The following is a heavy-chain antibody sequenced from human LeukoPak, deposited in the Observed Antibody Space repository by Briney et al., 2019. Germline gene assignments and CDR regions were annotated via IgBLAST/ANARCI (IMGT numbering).Heavy chain of an antibody. CDR2: IYPGASDT. V-gene: IGHV5-51*01. J-gene: IGHJ4*02. CDR1: GYSFTSYW. D-gene: IGHD6-19*01. Sequence: GEYLKISCKGSGYSFTSYWIGWVRQMTGKGLEWMGIIYPGASDTRYSPSFQGQVTISADKSISTAYLQWSSLKASDTAMYYCARLLTGYNSGWFPFDYWGQGTLVTVSS. CDR3: ARLLTGYNSGWFPFDY.